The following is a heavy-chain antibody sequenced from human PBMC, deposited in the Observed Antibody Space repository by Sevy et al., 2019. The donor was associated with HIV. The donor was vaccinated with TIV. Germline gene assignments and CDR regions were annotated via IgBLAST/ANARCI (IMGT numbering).Heavy chain of an antibody. CDR3: ARYYYDTSGIDH. Sequence: GGSLRLSCTASGFTFSRYWMHWVRQAPGKELVWVSRINSDGSSTSYADSVKGRFTISRDNAKNTLYLQMNSLRAEDTAVYYCARYYYDTSGIDHWGQGTLVTVSS. D-gene: IGHD3-22*01. J-gene: IGHJ4*02. CDR1: GFTFSRYW. CDR2: INSDGSST. V-gene: IGHV3-74*01.